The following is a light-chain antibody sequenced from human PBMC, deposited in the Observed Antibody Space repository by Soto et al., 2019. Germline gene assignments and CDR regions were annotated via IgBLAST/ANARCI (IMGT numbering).Light chain of an antibody. CDR3: QQYNSYSTWT. CDR1: QSISSW. Sequence: DIHMTQSPSTLSASVGDRVTITCRDSQSISSWLAWYQQKPGKAPKLLIYDASSLESGVPSRFSGSGSGTEFTLTISSLQPDDFATYYCQQYNSYSTWTFGQGTKVDIK. V-gene: IGKV1-5*01. CDR2: DAS. J-gene: IGKJ1*01.